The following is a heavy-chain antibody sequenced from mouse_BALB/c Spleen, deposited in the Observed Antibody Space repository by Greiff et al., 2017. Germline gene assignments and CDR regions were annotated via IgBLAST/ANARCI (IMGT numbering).Heavy chain of an antibody. CDR1: GFSLTSYG. CDR2: IWAGGST. CDR3: ARDMITTDYFDY. D-gene: IGHD2-4*01. V-gene: IGHV2-9*02. J-gene: IGHJ2*01. Sequence: VQGVESGPGLVAPSQSLSITCTVSGFSLTSYGVHWVRQPPGKGLEWLGVIWAGGSTNYNSALMSRLSISKDNSKSQVFLKMNSLQTDDTAMYYCARDMITTDYFDYWGQGTTLTVSS.